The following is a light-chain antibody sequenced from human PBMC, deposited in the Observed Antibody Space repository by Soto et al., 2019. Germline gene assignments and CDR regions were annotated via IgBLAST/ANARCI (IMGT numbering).Light chain of an antibody. J-gene: IGKJ1*01. V-gene: IGKV3-20*01. CDR2: GAS. CDR1: QSVSSSY. Sequence: EIVLTQSPATLSLSPGERATLSCRASQSVSSSYLAWYQQKPGQAPRLLIYGASSRATVIPARFSGSGSGTDFTLTISRLQPEDFAVYYCQQYGSSPETFGQGTKVEIK. CDR3: QQYGSSPET.